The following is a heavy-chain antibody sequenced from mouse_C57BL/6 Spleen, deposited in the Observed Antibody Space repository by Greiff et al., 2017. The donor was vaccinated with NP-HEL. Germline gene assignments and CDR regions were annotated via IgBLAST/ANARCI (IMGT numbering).Heavy chain of an antibody. J-gene: IGHJ2*01. CDR3: TREGHYYGSDGY. D-gene: IGHD1-1*01. V-gene: IGHV1-15*01. CDR2: IDPETGGT. Sequence: QVQLQQSGAELVRPGASVTLSCKASGYTFTDYEMHWVKQTPVHGLEWIGAIDPETGGTAYNQKFKGKAILTADKSSSTAYMELRSLTSEDSAVYYGTREGHYYGSDGYWGQGTTLTVSS. CDR1: GYTFTDYE.